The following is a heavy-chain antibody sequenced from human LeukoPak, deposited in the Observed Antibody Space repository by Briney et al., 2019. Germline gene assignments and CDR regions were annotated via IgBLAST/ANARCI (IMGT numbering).Heavy chain of an antibody. CDR3: ASGIPYSYVY. V-gene: IGHV3-74*01. J-gene: IGHJ4*02. D-gene: IGHD5-18*01. CDR2: IDTDGSST. CDR1: GFTFSTYW. Sequence: GGSLRLSCAASGFTFSTYWMHWVRQAPGKGLVWVSRIDTDGSSTIYADSVKGRFTISRDNAKNTLYLQMNSLSAEDTAVYYCASGIPYSYVYWGQGTVVSVSS.